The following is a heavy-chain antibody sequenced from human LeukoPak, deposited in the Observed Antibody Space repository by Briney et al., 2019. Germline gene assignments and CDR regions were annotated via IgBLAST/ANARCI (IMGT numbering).Heavy chain of an antibody. CDR2: VNHSGST. V-gene: IGHV4-34*01. CDR3: ARRNYDFWSGYYGKRAIDI. CDR1: GGSFSGYY. D-gene: IGHD3-3*01. J-gene: IGHJ3*02. Sequence: SETLSLTCAVYGGSFSGYYWSWIRQPPGKGLEWIGEVNHSGSTNYNPSLKSRVTISVGTSKNQFSLKLSSVTAADTAVYHCARRNYDFWSGYYGKRAIDIWGQGTMVTVSS.